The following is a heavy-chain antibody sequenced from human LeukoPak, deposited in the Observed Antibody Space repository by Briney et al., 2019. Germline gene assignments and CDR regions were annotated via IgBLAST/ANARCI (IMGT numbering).Heavy chain of an antibody. V-gene: IGHV3-21*01. CDR1: GFTFSSYS. J-gene: IGHJ4*02. CDR3: ARGPSGYHNT. Sequence: PGGSLRLSCAAPGFTFSSYSMNWVRQAPGKGLEWVSSINSSSSYIYYADSVKGRFTISRDNSKNTLYLQMNSLRAEDTAVYYCARGPSGYHNTGGQGTLVTVSS. CDR2: INSSSSYI. D-gene: IGHD5-12*01.